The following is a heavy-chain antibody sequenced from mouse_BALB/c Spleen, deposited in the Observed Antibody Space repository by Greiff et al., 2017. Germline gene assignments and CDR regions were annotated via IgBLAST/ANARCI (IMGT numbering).Heavy chain of an antibody. J-gene: IGHJ3*01. Sequence: VQLQQSGAELVKPGASVKLSCKASGYTFTSYYMYWVKQRPGQGLEWIGEINPSNGGTNFNEKFKSKATLTVDKSSSTAYMQLSSLTSEDSAVYYCTREHYYGYAWFAYWGQGTLVTVSA. CDR3: TREHYYGYAWFAY. CDR2: INPSNGGT. V-gene: IGHV1S81*02. D-gene: IGHD1-2*01. CDR1: GYTFTSYY.